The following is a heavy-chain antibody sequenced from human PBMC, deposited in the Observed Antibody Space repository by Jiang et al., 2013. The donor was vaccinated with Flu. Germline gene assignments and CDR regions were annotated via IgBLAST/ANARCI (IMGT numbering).Heavy chain of an antibody. Sequence: VQLVESGGGVVQPGRSLRLSCAASGFTFGSYGMHWVRQAPGKGLEWVAVISYDGSNKYYADSVKGRFTISRDNSKNTLYLQMNSLRAEDTAVYYCAKILRYFDWLPNWFDPWAREPWSPSPQ. D-gene: IGHD3-9*01. CDR2: ISYDGSNK. CDR1: GFTFGSYG. CDR3: AKILRYFDWLPNWFDP. J-gene: IGHJ5*02. V-gene: IGHV3-30*18.